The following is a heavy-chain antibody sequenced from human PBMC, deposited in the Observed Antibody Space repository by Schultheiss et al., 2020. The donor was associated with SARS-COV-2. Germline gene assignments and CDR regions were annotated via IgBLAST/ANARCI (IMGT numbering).Heavy chain of an antibody. CDR3: ANSHGEFDY. J-gene: IGHJ4*02. Sequence: GGSLRLSCAASGFTFSSFAMSWVRQAPGKWLEWVSGISGSGGSSYYADSVKGRFTISRDNSKNTLYLQMNSLRAEDTAVYYCANSHGEFDYWGQGTLVTVSS. V-gene: IGHV3-23*01. CDR1: GFTFSSFA. CDR2: ISGSGGSS. D-gene: IGHD3-3*01.